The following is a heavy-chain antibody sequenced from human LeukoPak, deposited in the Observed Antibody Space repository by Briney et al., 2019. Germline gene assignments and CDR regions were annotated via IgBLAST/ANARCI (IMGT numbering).Heavy chain of an antibody. CDR3: ARARGFGSWFDP. CDR1: AFTFRNCG. D-gene: IGHD3-16*01. V-gene: IGHV3-23*01. CDR2: ISGSGGST. J-gene: IGHJ5*02. Sequence: GGSLRLSCAASAFTFRNCGMSWVRQAPGKGLEWVSAISGSGGSTNYADSVKGRFTISRDNSKNTLYLQMNSLRAEDTAVYYCARARGFGSWFDPWGQGTLVTVSS.